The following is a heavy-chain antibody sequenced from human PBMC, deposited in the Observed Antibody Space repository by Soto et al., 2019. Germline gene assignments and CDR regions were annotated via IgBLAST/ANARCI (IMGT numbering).Heavy chain of an antibody. D-gene: IGHD6-13*01. CDR1: GFSLSNAGLG. J-gene: IGHJ5*02. Sequence: QVTVKESGPVLVKPTETLTLTCTVSGFSLSNAGLGVSWIRQPPGKALEWLAHIFSNDEKSYSTSLKSRLTISKDTSTSQVVLTMTNMDPVDTTTYYCASTYSTSWSWLDPWGQGTLVTVSS. V-gene: IGHV2-26*04. CDR2: IFSNDEK. CDR3: ASTYSTSWSWLDP.